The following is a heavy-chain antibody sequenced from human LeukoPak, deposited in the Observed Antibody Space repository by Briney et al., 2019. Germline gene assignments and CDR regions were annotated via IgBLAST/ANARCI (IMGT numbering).Heavy chain of an antibody. CDR2: MNPNSGNT. V-gene: IGHV1-8*01. CDR1: GYTFTSYD. CDR3: ARALRLPYYYYGMDV. Sequence: RASVKVSCKASGYTFTSYDINWVRQATGQGLEWMGWMNPNSGNTGYAQKFQGRVTMTRNTSISTAYMELSSLRSEDTAVYYCARALRLPYYYYGMDVWGQGTTVTVSS. J-gene: IGHJ6*02. D-gene: IGHD5-12*01.